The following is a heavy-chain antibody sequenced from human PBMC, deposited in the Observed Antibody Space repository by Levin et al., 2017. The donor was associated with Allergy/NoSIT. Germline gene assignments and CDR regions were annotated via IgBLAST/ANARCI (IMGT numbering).Heavy chain of an antibody. J-gene: IGHJ5*02. Sequence: GGSLRLSCAASGFTFSSYSMNWVRQAPGKGLEWVSSISSSSSYIYYADSVKGRFTISRDNAKNSLYLQMNSLRAEDTAVYYCARDQGITMVQGVFNWFDPWGQGTLVTVSS. CDR3: ARDQGITMVQGVFNWFDP. D-gene: IGHD3-10*01. V-gene: IGHV3-21*01. CDR2: ISSSSSYI. CDR1: GFTFSSYS.